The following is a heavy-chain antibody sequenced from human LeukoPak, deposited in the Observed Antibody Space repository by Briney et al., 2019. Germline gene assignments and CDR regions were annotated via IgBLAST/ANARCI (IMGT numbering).Heavy chain of an antibody. J-gene: IGHJ4*02. Sequence: GSSVKVSCKASGGTFSSYAISWVRQAPGQGLEWMGGIIPIFGTANYAQKFQGRVTITTDESTSTAYMELSSLRSEDTAVYYCVGGVTTEGRTDYWGQGTLVTVSS. CDR2: IIPIFGTA. CDR3: VGGVTTEGRTDY. CDR1: GGTFSSYA. D-gene: IGHD4-17*01. V-gene: IGHV1-69*05.